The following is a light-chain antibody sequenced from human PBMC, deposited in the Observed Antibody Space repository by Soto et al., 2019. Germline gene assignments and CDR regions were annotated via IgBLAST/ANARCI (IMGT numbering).Light chain of an antibody. CDR3: AAWDDSLSGYV. V-gene: IGLV1-47*01. CDR1: CSNIGSNY. J-gene: IGLJ1*01. Sequence: QSVLTQPPSASGTHGQRVTISCSGSCSNIGSNYVYWYQQLPGTAPKLLIYRNNQRPSGVPDRFSGSKSGTSASLAISGLRSEDEADYYCAAWDDSLSGYVFGTGTKLTVL. CDR2: RNN.